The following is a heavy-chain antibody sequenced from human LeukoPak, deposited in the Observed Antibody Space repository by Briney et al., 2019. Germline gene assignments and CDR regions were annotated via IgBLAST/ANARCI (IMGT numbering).Heavy chain of an antibody. Sequence: GGSLRLXCAASGFTFSSYAMRWVRQAPGKGLEWVSATSGSGDGTFYADSVKGRFTVSRDNSKNTLYLQMNSLRAEDTAIYYCAKLRDFFDSSGQFDYWGQGTLVTVSS. D-gene: IGHD3-22*01. CDR1: GFTFSSYA. CDR3: AKLRDFFDSSGQFDY. V-gene: IGHV3-23*01. CDR2: TSGSGDGT. J-gene: IGHJ4*02.